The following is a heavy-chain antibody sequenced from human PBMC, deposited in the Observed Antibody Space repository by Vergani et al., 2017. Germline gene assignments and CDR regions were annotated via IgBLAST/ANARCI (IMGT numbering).Heavy chain of an antibody. D-gene: IGHD6-13*01. Sequence: QVQLVESGGGVVQTGRSLRLSCAASGFTFSSYAMHWVRQAPGKGLEWVAVISYDGSNKYYADSVKGRFTISRDNSKNTLYLQMNSLRAEDTAVYYCARVRYSSSWYEGAAFDIWGQGTMVTVSS. J-gene: IGHJ3*02. CDR1: GFTFSSYA. CDR2: ISYDGSNK. CDR3: ARVRYSSSWYEGAAFDI. V-gene: IGHV3-30-3*01.